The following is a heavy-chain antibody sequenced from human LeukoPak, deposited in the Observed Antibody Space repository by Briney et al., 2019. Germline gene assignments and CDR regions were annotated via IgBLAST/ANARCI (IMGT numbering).Heavy chain of an antibody. CDR2: VNPNSGGT. Sequence: ASVKASCKASGGTFSSYAISWVRQAPGQGLEWMGWVNPNSGGTNYAQKFQGRVTMTRDTSISTAYMELSRLRSDDTAVYYCARYSGGQLVDYWGQGTLVTVSS. CDR1: GGTFSSYA. V-gene: IGHV1-2*02. D-gene: IGHD6-6*01. J-gene: IGHJ4*02. CDR3: ARYSGGQLVDY.